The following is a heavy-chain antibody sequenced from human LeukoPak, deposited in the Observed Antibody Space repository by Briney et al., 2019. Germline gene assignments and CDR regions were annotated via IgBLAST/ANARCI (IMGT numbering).Heavy chain of an antibody. Sequence: SGGSLRLSCAASGFTFSAYGMSWVRQAPGKGLEWVSGVSGSGRKTDYADSVKGRFTISRDNSKNTLYLQMNSLRAEDTAVYYCAKAGVTWQLSLVTFDYWGQGTLVTVSS. J-gene: IGHJ4*02. D-gene: IGHD2-15*01. CDR2: VSGSGRKT. CDR1: GFTFSAYG. V-gene: IGHV3-23*01. CDR3: AKAGVTWQLSLVTFDY.